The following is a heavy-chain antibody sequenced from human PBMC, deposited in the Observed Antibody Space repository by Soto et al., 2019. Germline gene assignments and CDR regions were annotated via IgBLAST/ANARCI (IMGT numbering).Heavy chain of an antibody. CDR1: GGTFSSYT. CDR3: ASQLGSVYGSGSDPAFDI. D-gene: IGHD3-10*01. Sequence: QVQLVQSGAEGKKTGSSVKVSCKASGGTFSSYTISWVRQAPGQGLEWMGRIIPILGIANYAQKFQGRVTITADKSKSTAYMELSSLRSEEMAVYYCASQLGSVYGSGSDPAFDIWGQGTMVTVSS. V-gene: IGHV1-69*02. CDR2: IIPILGIA. J-gene: IGHJ3*02.